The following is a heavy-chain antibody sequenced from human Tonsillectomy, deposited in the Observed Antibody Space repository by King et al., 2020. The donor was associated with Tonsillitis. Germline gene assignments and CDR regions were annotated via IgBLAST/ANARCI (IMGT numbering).Heavy chain of an antibody. CDR3: AKGIGSSRWGLPQTAFDY. Sequence: VQLVESGGGLVQPGRSLRLSCAASGFTFDAYAMYWVRQGPGKGLEWVSGISWNSGAIGHADSVKGRFTISRDNAKNSLYLRMNSLRAEDTALYYCAKGIGSSRWGLPQTAFDYWGQGTLVTVSS. D-gene: IGHD2-21*02. CDR1: GFTFDAYA. J-gene: IGHJ4*02. CDR2: ISWNSGAI. V-gene: IGHV3-9*01.